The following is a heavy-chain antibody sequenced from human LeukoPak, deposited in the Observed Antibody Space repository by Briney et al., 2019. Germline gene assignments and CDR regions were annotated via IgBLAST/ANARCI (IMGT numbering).Heavy chain of an antibody. CDR2: IYYSGST. V-gene: IGHV4-59*01. Sequence: SETLSLTCTVSGVSISSYYWSWIQQPPGKGLEWIGHIYYSGSTKYNPSLKSRVTISVDTSKNQFSLKLSSVTAADTAVYYCARVNPYYYYMDVWGKGTTVTVSS. CDR1: GVSISSYY. J-gene: IGHJ6*03. CDR3: ARVNPYYYYMDV.